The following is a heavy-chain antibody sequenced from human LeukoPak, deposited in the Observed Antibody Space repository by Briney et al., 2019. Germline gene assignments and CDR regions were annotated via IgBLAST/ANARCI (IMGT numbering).Heavy chain of an antibody. CDR1: GYTFTGYY. D-gene: IGHD1-1*01. CDR2: INPNSGGT. J-gene: IGHJ4*02. V-gene: IGHV1-2*02. Sequence: ASVKVSCKASGYTFTGYYMHWVRQAPGQGLEWMGWINPNSGGTNYAQKFQGRVTMTRDTSISTAYMELSRLRSDETAVYYCARYRHPERRVDYWGQGTLVTVSS. CDR3: ARYRHPERRVDY.